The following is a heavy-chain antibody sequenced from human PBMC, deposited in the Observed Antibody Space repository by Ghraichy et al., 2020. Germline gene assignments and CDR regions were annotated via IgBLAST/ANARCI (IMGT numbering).Heavy chain of an antibody. V-gene: IGHV3-30*18. Sequence: VAVISNDGSNKYYADSVQGRFTISRDNPKNILYLQMNSLRGEDTAVYYCAKAAYYDFYGLAAWGQETTVHLSS. D-gene: IGHD3-3*01. CDR3: AKAAYYDFYGLAA. CDR2: ISNDGSNK. J-gene: IGHJ6*02.